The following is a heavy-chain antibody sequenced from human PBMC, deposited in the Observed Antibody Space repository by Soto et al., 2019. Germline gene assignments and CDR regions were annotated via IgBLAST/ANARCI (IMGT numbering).Heavy chain of an antibody. D-gene: IGHD2-15*01. CDR2: IYYSGST. Sequence: LSLTFTVSGGSISSGGYYWSWIRQHPGKGLEWIGYIYYSGSTYYNPSLKSRVTISVDTSKNQFSLKLSSVTAADTAVYYCARDCSGGSCYGHDAFDIWGQGTMVTVSS. V-gene: IGHV4-31*03. CDR1: GGSISSGGYY. CDR3: ARDCSGGSCYGHDAFDI. J-gene: IGHJ3*02.